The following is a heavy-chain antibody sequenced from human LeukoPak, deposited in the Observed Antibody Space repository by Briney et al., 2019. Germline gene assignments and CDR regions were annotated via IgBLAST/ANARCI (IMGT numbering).Heavy chain of an antibody. J-gene: IGHJ4*02. CDR2: IYTSGRT. D-gene: IGHD5-12*01. CDR1: GGSISSYY. V-gene: IGHV4-4*07. CDR3: ARDGGYSGYDYLAVGYYFDY. Sequence: SETLSLTCTGSGGSISSYYWSWIRQPAGKGLEWIGRIYTSGRTNYNPSLKNRVTMSVDTSKNQFSLKLSSVTAADTAVYYCARDGGYSGYDYLAVGYYFDYWGQGTLVTVSS.